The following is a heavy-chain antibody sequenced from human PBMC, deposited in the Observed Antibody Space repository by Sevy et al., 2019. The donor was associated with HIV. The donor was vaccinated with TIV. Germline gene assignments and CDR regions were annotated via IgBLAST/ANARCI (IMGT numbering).Heavy chain of an antibody. CDR1: GFSFSYYG. D-gene: IGHD1-26*01. V-gene: IGHV3-30*18. Sequence: GGSLRLSCIGSGFSFSYYGIHWVRQAPGKGLDWVALISHDGINEYYADSVKGRFTISRDNSKNMVYLEMNSLRNEDTAIYFCANAYSGSYSHSYLYALDVWGQGPTVTVSS. CDR3: ANAYSGSYSHSYLYALDV. J-gene: IGHJ6*02. CDR2: ISHDGINE.